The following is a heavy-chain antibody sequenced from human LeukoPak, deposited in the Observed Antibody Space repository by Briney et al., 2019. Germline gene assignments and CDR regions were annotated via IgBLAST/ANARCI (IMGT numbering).Heavy chain of an antibody. V-gene: IGHV1-8*02. J-gene: IGHJ6*03. CDR2: MNPNSGNT. CDR1: GYTFTSYY. Sequence: ASVKVSCKASGYTFTSYYMHWVRQATGQGLEWMGWMNPNSGNTGYAQKFQGRVTMTRNTSISTAYMELSSLRSEDTAVYYCARGGYSYGYYYYYYMDVWGKGTTVTISS. CDR3: ARGGYSYGYYYYYYMDV. D-gene: IGHD5-18*01.